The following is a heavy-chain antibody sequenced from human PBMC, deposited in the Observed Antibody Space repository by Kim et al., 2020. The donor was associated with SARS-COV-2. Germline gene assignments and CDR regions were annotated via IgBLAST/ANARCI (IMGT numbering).Heavy chain of an antibody. V-gene: IGHV1-8*01. Sequence: ASVKVSCKASGYTFTSYELNWVRQAAGQGLEWVGWLHPANGVTRYAQKFQDRITMTRDTSINTAYLDLSSLRSDDTAVYYCTTGLFDVPDNGDFNVWG. CDR2: LHPANGVT. CDR1: GYTFTSYE. CDR3: TTGLFDVPDNGDFNV. D-gene: IGHD2-8*01. J-gene: IGHJ3*01.